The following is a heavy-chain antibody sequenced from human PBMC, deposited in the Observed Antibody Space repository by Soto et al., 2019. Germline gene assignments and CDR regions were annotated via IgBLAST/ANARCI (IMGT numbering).Heavy chain of an antibody. Sequence: QVQLVQSGAEVKKPGSSVKVSCKASGGTFSSYAISWVRQAPGQGLEWMGGIIPIFGTANYAQKFQGSVTITADESTSTAYMEPSSLRSEDTAVYYCARGQKGGYSWEYYFDYWGQGTLVTVSS. V-gene: IGHV1-69*01. J-gene: IGHJ4*02. D-gene: IGHD5-18*01. CDR2: IIPIFGTA. CDR1: GGTFSSYA. CDR3: ARGQKGGYSWEYYFDY.